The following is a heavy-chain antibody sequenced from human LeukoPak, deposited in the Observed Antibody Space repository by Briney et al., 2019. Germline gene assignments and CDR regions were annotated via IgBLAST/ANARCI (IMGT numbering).Heavy chain of an antibody. J-gene: IGHJ5*02. D-gene: IGHD3-22*01. Sequence: GGSLRLSCAASGFTFSSYAMSWVRQAPGKGLEWVSAISGSGGSTYYADSVKGRLTISRDNSKNTLYLQMNSLRAEDTAVYYCAKAFDYYDSSGHPYNWFDPWGQGTLVTVSS. V-gene: IGHV3-23*01. CDR1: GFTFSSYA. CDR3: AKAFDYYDSSGHPYNWFDP. CDR2: ISGSGGST.